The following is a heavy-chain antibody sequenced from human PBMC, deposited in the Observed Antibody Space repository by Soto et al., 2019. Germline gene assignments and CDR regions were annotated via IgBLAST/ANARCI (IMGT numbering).Heavy chain of an antibody. V-gene: IGHV1-69*02. CDR1: GGTFSSYT. J-gene: IGHJ3*02. CDR3: ARWGYCSGGSCYGMSAFDI. CDR2: IIPILGIA. D-gene: IGHD2-15*01. Sequence: SVKASCKASGGTFSSYTISWVRQAPGQGLEWMGRIIPILGIANYAQKFQGRVTITADKSTSTAYMELSSLRSEDTAVYYCARWGYCSGGSCYGMSAFDIWGQGTMVTVSS.